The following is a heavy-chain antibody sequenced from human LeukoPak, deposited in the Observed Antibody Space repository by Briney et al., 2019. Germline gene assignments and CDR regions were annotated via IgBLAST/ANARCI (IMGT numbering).Heavy chain of an antibody. CDR1: GFTFDDYA. D-gene: IGHD3-10*01. Sequence: PGRSLRLSCAASGFTFDDYAMHWVRHAPGKGLEWVSGISWNSGSIGYADSVKGRFTISRDNAKNSLYLQMNSLRAEDTALYYCAKEIYGSGSYLSYWGQGTLVTVSS. J-gene: IGHJ4*02. CDR3: AKEIYGSGSYLSY. V-gene: IGHV3-9*01. CDR2: ISWNSGSI.